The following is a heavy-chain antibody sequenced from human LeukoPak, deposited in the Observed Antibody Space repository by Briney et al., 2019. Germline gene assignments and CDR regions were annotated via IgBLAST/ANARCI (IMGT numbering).Heavy chain of an antibody. CDR3: AREPYSSGWWVPFDY. V-gene: IGHV1-18*01. J-gene: IGHJ4*02. CDR2: ISVYNGDT. Sequence: ASVKVSCKASGYTFTSYGISWVRQAPGQGLEWMGWISVYNGDTNYAQKLQDRVTMTTDTSTSTAYMELRSLRSDDTAVYYCAREPYSSGWWVPFDYWGQGTLVTVSS. D-gene: IGHD6-19*01. CDR1: GYTFTSYG.